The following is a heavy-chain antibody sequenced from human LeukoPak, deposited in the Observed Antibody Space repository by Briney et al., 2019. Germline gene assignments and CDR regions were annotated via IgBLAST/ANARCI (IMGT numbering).Heavy chain of an antibody. CDR3: AKVGATDSDYGY. CDR2: ISSSSSYI. CDR1: GFTFSSYS. V-gene: IGHV3-21*04. Sequence: GGSLRLSCAASGFTFSSYSMNWVRQAPGKGLEWVSSISSSSSYIYYADSVKGRFTISRDNSKNTLYLQMNSLRAEDTAVYYCAKVGATDSDYGYWGQGTLVTVSS. D-gene: IGHD1-26*01. J-gene: IGHJ4*02.